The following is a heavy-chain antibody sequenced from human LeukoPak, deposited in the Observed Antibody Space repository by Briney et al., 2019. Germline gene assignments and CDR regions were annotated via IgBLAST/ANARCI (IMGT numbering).Heavy chain of an antibody. V-gene: IGHV3-23*01. D-gene: IGHD3-22*01. J-gene: IGHJ4*02. Sequence: GGSLRLSCAASGFTFSSYWMSWVRQAPGKGLEWLSALSGTGTTIDYADSVKGRFTISRDNSKNTLNLHMNSLRAEDTAVYYCAKDPTHYRVWDYYETIGLSYWGQGTLVTVSS. CDR2: LSGTGTTI. CDR3: AKDPTHYRVWDYYETIGLSY. CDR1: GFTFSSYW.